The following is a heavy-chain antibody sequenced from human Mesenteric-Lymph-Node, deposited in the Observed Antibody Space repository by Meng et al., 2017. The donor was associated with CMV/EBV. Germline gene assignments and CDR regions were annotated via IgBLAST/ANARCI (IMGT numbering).Heavy chain of an antibody. D-gene: IGHD2-2*01. CDR3: ARDRGIVVVPAAITRKYYYYYGMDV. CDR1: GGSISSSSYY. J-gene: IGHJ6*02. CDR2: VYYTGTT. Sequence: SETLSLTCTVSGGSISSSSYYWAWIRQPPGKGLEWIGSVYYTGTTYYSPSLKSRVTISVDTSKNQFSLKLSSVTAADTAVYYCARDRGIVVVPAAITRKYYYYYGMDVWGQGTTVTVSS. V-gene: IGHV4-39*07.